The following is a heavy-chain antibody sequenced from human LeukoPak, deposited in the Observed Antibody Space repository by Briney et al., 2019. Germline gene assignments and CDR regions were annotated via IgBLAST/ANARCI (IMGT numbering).Heavy chain of an antibody. J-gene: IGHJ5*02. CDR3: ARVLTGTTWSWFDP. D-gene: IGHD1-20*01. CDR1: GYTFTSYD. Sequence: ASVKVSCKASGYTFTSYDINWVRQATGQGLEWMGWMNPNSGNTGYAQKFQGRVTMTRNTSISTAYMELSSLRSEDTAVYYCARVLTGTTWSWFDPWGQGTLVTVSS. CDR2: MNPNSGNT. V-gene: IGHV1-8*01.